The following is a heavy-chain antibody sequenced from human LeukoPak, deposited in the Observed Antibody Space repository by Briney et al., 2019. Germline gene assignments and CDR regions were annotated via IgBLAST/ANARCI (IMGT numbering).Heavy chain of an antibody. CDR1: GYTFTNYG. D-gene: IGHD6-19*01. CDR2: ISTYNDNT. CDR3: ARDVRAVAGIGTFDY. J-gene: IGHJ4*02. V-gene: IGHV1-18*01. Sequence: GASVKVSCKASGYTFTNYGISWVRQAPGQGLEWMGWISTYNDNTNYAQKLQGRVTMTTDTSTSTAYMELRSLRSDDTAVYYCARDVRAVAGIGTFDYWGQGTLVTVSS.